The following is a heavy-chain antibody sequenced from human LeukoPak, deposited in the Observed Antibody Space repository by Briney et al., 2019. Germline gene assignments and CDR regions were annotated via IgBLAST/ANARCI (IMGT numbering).Heavy chain of an antibody. Sequence: GGSLRLSCAPSGFIFEDFAMHWVRQAPGKGLEWVALISYDGGNENYAESVKGRFTISRDNSKNTLYLHMNSLRSGDAACYYCARDPPFSSGWSQNHFDHWGQGTLVAVSS. CDR3: ARDPPFSSGWSQNHFDH. CDR1: GFIFEDFA. V-gene: IGHV3-30*04. CDR2: ISYDGGNE. J-gene: IGHJ4*02. D-gene: IGHD6-19*01.